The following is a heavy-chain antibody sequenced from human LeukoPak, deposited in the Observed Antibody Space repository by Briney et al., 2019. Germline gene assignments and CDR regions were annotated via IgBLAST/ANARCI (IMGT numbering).Heavy chain of an antibody. Sequence: GGSLRLSCAAPGFTFSSYAMSWVRQAPGKGLEWVSAISGSGGSTYYADSVKGRFTISRDNSKNTLYLQMNSLRAEDTAVYYCAPRNDILTGSPSEYWGQGTLVTVSS. CDR1: GFTFSSYA. CDR3: APRNDILTGSPSEY. D-gene: IGHD3-9*01. V-gene: IGHV3-23*01. CDR2: ISGSGGST. J-gene: IGHJ4*02.